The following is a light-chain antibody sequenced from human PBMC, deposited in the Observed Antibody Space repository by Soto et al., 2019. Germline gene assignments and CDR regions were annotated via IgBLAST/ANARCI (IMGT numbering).Light chain of an antibody. CDR2: GTS. J-gene: IGKJ2*01. V-gene: IGKV3-20*01. Sequence: EMVLTQSPDTLSLSPGERATLSCRATQSVSSRYLAWYQQRPGQAPRLLISGTSSRATGIPDRFSGSGSGTVFTLTISRLEPEDFAVYYCQQYGGSPPYTFGQGTKVEIK. CDR3: QQYGGSPPYT. CDR1: QSVSSRY.